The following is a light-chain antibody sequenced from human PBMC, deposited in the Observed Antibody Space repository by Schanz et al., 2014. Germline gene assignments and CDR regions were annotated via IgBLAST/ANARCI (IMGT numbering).Light chain of an antibody. J-gene: IGKJ2*03. V-gene: IGKV3-20*01. CDR2: GAS. CDR3: QQFGGPPLYS. Sequence: EIVLTQSPGTLSLSPGERATLSCRASQSVSSTYLAWYQQRPGQAPRLLIYGASTRATGIPARFSGSGSGTEFTLTISSLQSEDFAMYYCQQFGGPPLYSVGQGT. CDR1: QSVSSTY.